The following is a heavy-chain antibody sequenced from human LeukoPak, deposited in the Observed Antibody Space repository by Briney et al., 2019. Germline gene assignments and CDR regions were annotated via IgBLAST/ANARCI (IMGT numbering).Heavy chain of an antibody. J-gene: IGHJ4*02. CDR3: AKDLGYCSSTSCFLDY. D-gene: IGHD2-2*01. CDR2: ISGSGGST. Sequence: GGSLRLSCAASGFTFSSYAMSWVRQAPGKGLEWVSAISGSGGSTYYADSVKGRFTISRDNSKNTLYLQMNSLRAEDTVVYYCAKDLGYCSSTSCFLDYWGQGTLVTVSS. V-gene: IGHV3-23*01. CDR1: GFTFSSYA.